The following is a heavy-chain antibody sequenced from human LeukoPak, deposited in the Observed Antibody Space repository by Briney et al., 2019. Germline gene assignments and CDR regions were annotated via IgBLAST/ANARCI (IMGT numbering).Heavy chain of an antibody. CDR3: ARDLPIAAAARFDY. CDR1: GYTFTGYY. D-gene: IGHD6-13*01. Sequence: GASVKVSCKASGYTFTGYYMHWVRQAPGQGLEWMGWINPNSGGTNYAQKFQGRVTMTRDTSISTAYMELSRLRSDDTAVYYCARDLPIAAAARFDYWGQGTLVTVSS. CDR2: INPNSGGT. V-gene: IGHV1-2*02. J-gene: IGHJ4*02.